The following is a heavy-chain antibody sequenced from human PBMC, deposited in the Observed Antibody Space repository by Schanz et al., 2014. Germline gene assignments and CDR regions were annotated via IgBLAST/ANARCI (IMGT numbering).Heavy chain of an antibody. CDR3: VREENYPSFLGYYYYMDV. CDR2: ISHDGNNK. J-gene: IGHJ6*03. D-gene: IGHD3-10*01. CDR1: GFAFRSYA. Sequence: VHLEESGGGVVQPGGSLRLSCAASGFAFRSYAMHWVRQAPGKGLEWAALISHDGNNKHYVDSVEGRFTISRDNSKSMLFLEMSSLRVEDTAVYYCVREENYPSFLGYYYYMDVWGKGTSVTVSS. V-gene: IGHV3-30-3*01.